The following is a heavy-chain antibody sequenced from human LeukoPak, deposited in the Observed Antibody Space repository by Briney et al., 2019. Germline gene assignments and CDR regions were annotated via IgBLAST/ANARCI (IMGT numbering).Heavy chain of an antibody. D-gene: IGHD3-3*01. V-gene: IGHV3-48*02. J-gene: IGHJ4*02. CDR1: GFTFNTYT. CDR2: VSDSSDV. Sequence: QSGGSLRLSCAAPGFTFNTYTMNWVRQAPGKGLEWVSTVSDSSDVHYSDSVKGRFTISRDNARNSLYLRMNSLRDEDTAVYYSPRTGVHGALYDYWGQGTLVTVSS. CDR3: PRTGVHGALYDY.